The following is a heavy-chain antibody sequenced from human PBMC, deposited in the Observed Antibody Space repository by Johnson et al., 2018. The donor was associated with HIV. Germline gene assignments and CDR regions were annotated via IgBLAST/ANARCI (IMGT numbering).Heavy chain of an antibody. CDR2: IDTAGNT. CDR1: GFSFSNFD. D-gene: IGHD5-12*01. CDR3: ARGSYDGDAFDI. J-gene: IGHJ3*02. V-gene: IGHV3-13*01. Sequence: VHLVESGGDLVQPGGSLRLSCAASGFSFSNFDMHWVRQDIGLRLEWVSGIDTAGNTYYAGSVKGRFTISRENAKHSFYLQVKSLRAGDSALYYCARGSYDGDAFDIWGQGTMVTVSS.